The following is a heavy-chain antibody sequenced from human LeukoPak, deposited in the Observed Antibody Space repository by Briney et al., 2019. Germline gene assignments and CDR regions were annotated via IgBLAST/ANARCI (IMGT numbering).Heavy chain of an antibody. CDR3: AKAVDLATISVDI. CDR2: ISGSGVYT. D-gene: IGHD5-24*01. CDR1: GFTFDSYG. V-gene: IGHV3-23*01. Sequence: GGSLRLSCAASGFTFDSYGMNWVRQAPGKGLEWVSGISGSGVYTYYADSVKGRFTISRDNSKNTLYLLMNSLRVDDTAVYYCAKAVDLATISVDIWGQGTMVTVSS. J-gene: IGHJ3*02.